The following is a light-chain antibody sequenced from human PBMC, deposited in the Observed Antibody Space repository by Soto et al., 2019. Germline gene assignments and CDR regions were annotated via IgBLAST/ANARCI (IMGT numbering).Light chain of an antibody. CDR3: QHYSSAPRT. CDR2: GAS. V-gene: IGKV3-15*01. CDR1: QSVSST. Sequence: EIVLTQSPATLSVSPGDRATLSCRASQSVSSTLAWYQQKPGQAPRLLIYGASTRAAGIPARFSGSGSGTDYTLTISSLHSEDFAVYFCQHYSSAPRTCGQGTKVDIK. J-gene: IGKJ1*01.